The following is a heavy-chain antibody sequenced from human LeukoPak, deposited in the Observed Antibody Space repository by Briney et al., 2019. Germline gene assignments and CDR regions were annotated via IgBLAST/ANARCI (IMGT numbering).Heavy chain of an antibody. CDR1: GFTFSSYA. Sequence: PGGSLRLSCAASGFTFSSYAMTWVRQAPGQGLEWVSSISGSGGSTYYADSVKGRFTISRDNSKNTLYLQVNSLRAEDTAVYYCAKPLLGGELRSFDYWGQGTLVTVSS. CDR2: ISGSGGST. CDR3: AKPLLGGELRSFDY. J-gene: IGHJ4*02. D-gene: IGHD1-26*01. V-gene: IGHV3-23*01.